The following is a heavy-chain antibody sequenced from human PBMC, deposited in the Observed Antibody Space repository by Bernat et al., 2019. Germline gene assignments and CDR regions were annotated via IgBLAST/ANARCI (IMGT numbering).Heavy chain of an antibody. D-gene: IGHD6-13*01. CDR1: GFTFSSYE. V-gene: IGHV3-48*03. J-gene: IGHJ4*02. CDR2: ISSSGSTI. Sequence: EVQLVESGGGLVQPGGSLRLSCAASGFTFSSYEMNWVRQAPGKGLEWVSYISSSGSTIYYADSVKGRFTISRDNAKNSLYLQMNSLRAEDTAVYYCARKRFSYSSSWYVPDTYFDYWGQGTLVTVSS. CDR3: ARKRFSYSSSWYVPDTYFDY.